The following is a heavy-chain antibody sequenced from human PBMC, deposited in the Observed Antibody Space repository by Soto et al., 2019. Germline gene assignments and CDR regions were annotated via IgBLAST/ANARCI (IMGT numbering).Heavy chain of an antibody. D-gene: IGHD2-2*01. CDR2: ISYSGST. CDR1: VGSMSSHY. Sequence: KPSETLSLTCTFSVGSMSSHYWTWLRQSPGKGLEWIGYISYSGSTYYNPSLKSRVSISADTSKNQFSLRMNSMIAADTAVYYCARADPAASVGYWGQGTLVTVSS. CDR3: ARADPAASVGY. J-gene: IGHJ4*02. V-gene: IGHV4-59*11.